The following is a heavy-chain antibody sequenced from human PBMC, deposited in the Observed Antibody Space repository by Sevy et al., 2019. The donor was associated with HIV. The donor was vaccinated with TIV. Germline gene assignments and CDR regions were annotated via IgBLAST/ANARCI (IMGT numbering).Heavy chain of an antibody. CDR1: GFTFSSYA. CDR3: AKHGYSSGWSYNWFDP. CDR2: ISGSGGST. D-gene: IGHD6-13*01. V-gene: IGHV3-23*01. J-gene: IGHJ5*02. Sequence: GGSLRLSCAASGFTFSSYAMSWVRQAPGKGLEWVSAISGSGGSTYYADSVKGRFTISRDNSKNTLYLQMNSLRAEDTAVYYCAKHGYSSGWSYNWFDPWGQGTLVTVSS.